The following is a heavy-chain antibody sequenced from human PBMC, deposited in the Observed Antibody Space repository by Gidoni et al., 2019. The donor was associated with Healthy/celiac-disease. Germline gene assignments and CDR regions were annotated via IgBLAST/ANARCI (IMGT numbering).Heavy chain of an antibody. Sequence: PISSYYWRWIRQPPGKGMEWIGYIYYSGSTNYNPPLKSRVTIPVDTSKNQFSLKLSSVTAADTAVYYCARLSGDEFDYWGQGTLVTVSS. CDR2: IYYSGST. CDR1: PISSYY. CDR3: ARLSGDEFDY. J-gene: IGHJ4*02. D-gene: IGHD5-12*01. V-gene: IGHV4-59*01.